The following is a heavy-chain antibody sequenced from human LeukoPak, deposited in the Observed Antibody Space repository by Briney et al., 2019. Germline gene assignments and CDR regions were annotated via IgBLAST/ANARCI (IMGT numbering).Heavy chain of an antibody. V-gene: IGHV4-34*01. D-gene: IGHD3-22*01. Sequence: SETLSLTCAVYGGSFSGYDWSWIRQPPGKGLEWIGEINHSGSTNYNPSLKSRVTISVDTSKNQFSLKLSSVTAADTAVYYCALHYYDSSGYPRGWFDPWGQGTLVTVSS. J-gene: IGHJ5*02. CDR1: GGSFSGYD. CDR3: ALHYYDSSGYPRGWFDP. CDR2: INHSGST.